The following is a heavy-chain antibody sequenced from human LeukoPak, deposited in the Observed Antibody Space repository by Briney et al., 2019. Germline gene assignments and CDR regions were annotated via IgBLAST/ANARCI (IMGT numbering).Heavy chain of an antibody. J-gene: IGHJ3*02. CDR2: IKEDGSEK. Sequence: GGSLRLSCAASGFALSSYWMSWVRQAPGKGLEWVANIKEDGSEKYYVDSVKGRFTISRDNAKNSLYLHMNSLTAEDTAMYYCARDWVAGVPFDAFDIWGQGTMVSVSS. V-gene: IGHV3-7*03. D-gene: IGHD3-10*01. CDR1: GFALSSYW. CDR3: ARDWVAGVPFDAFDI.